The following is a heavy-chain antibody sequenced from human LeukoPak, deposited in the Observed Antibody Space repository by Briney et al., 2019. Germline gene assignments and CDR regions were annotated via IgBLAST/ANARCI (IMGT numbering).Heavy chain of an antibody. V-gene: IGHV6-1*01. D-gene: IGHD3-22*01. Sequence: SQTLSLTCAISGDSVSSNSAAWNWIRQSPSRGLEWLGRTYYRSKWYNDYAVSVKSRITINPDTSKNQFSLQLNSVTPEDTVVYYCARSPNYYDSSGYLDYWGQGTLVTVSS. CDR3: ARSPNYYDSSGYLDY. CDR1: GDSVSSNSAA. CDR2: TYYRSKWYN. J-gene: IGHJ4*02.